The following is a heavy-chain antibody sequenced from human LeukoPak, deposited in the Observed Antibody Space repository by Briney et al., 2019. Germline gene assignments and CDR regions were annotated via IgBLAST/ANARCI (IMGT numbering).Heavy chain of an antibody. V-gene: IGHV4-34*01. J-gene: IGHJ3*02. CDR3: AKDDWNYVYAFDI. D-gene: IGHD1-7*01. CDR2: INHSGRT. CDR1: GGSFSGYY. Sequence: SETLSLTCAVYGGSFSGYYWSWIRQPPGKGLEWIGEINHSGRTNYNPSLKSRVTISVDTSKNQFSLKLSSVTAADTAVYYCAKDDWNYVYAFDIWGQGTMVTVSS.